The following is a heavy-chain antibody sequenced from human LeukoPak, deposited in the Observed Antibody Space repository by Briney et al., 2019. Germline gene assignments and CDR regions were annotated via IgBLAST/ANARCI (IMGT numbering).Heavy chain of an antibody. Sequence: PGGSLRLSCSASGFTFSNYWMNWVRQAPGKGLEWVANIKEDGSEKNYVDSVKGRFTISRDNAKNSLYLQMNSLRAEDTAVYYCARYFRADSGNYYRSFDYWGQGTLVTVSS. CDR1: GFTFSNYW. CDR3: ARYFRADSGNYYRSFDY. V-gene: IGHV3-7*05. D-gene: IGHD1-26*01. CDR2: IKEDGSEK. J-gene: IGHJ4*02.